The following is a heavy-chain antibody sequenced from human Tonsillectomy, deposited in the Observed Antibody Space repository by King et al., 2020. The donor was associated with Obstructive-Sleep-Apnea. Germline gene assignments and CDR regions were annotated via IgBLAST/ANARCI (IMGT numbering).Heavy chain of an antibody. CDR3: ARGFYCRGGRCDYYYGMDV. CDR2: IGGGGSSI. Sequence: VQLVESGGGLVKPGGSLRLSCAASGFTFSDYYMAWIRQAPGKGLEWVSYIGGGGSSIYYADSVKGRFTISRDNAKNSLFLQMHSLRAEDTAVYYCARGFYCRGGRCDYYYGMDVWGQGTTVTVSS. CDR1: GFTFSDYY. J-gene: IGHJ6*02. V-gene: IGHV3-11*01. D-gene: IGHD2-15*01.